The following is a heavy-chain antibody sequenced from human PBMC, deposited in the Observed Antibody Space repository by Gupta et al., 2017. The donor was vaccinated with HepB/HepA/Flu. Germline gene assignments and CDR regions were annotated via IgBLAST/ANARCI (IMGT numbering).Heavy chain of an antibody. J-gene: IGHJ4*02. CDR3: ARHRPKLGVVDY. CDR2: IYYSGST. V-gene: IGHV4-39*01. CDR1: GGSISSSSYY. Sequence: QLQLQESGPGLVTPSETLSLTCTVPGGSISSSSYYWAWIRQPPGKGLEWIGSIYYSGSTYYNPSLKSRVTISVDTSKNQFSLKLRSVTAADTAVYYCARHRPKLGVVDYWGQGTLVTVSS. D-gene: IGHD7-27*01.